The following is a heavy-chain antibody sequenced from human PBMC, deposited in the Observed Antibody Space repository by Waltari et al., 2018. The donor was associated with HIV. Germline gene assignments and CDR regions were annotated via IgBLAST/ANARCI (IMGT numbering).Heavy chain of an antibody. V-gene: IGHV1-69*01. CDR2: IIPIFGTA. CDR3: ARVQVRGYCTNGVCYTGPDWFDP. Sequence: QVQLVQSGAEVKKPGSSVKVSCKASGGTFSSYAISWVRQAPGQGLEWMGGIIPIFGTANYAQKFQGRVTITADESTSTAYMELSSLRSEDTAVYYCARVQVRGYCTNGVCYTGPDWFDPWGQGTLVTVSS. CDR1: GGTFSSYA. J-gene: IGHJ5*02. D-gene: IGHD2-8*01.